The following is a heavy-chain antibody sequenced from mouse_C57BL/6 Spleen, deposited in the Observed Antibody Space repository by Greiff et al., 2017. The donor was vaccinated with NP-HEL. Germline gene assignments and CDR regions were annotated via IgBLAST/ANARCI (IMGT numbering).Heavy chain of an antibody. Sequence: VQLQQPGAELVKPGASVKMSCKASGYTFTSYWITWVKQRPGQGLEWIGDIYPGSGSTNYNEKFKSKATLTVDTSSSTAYMQLSSLTSEDSAVYYCAREGYSKRYFDVWGTGTTVTVSS. CDR1: GYTFTSYW. CDR3: AREGYSKRYFDV. CDR2: IYPGSGST. V-gene: IGHV1-55*01. J-gene: IGHJ1*03. D-gene: IGHD2-5*01.